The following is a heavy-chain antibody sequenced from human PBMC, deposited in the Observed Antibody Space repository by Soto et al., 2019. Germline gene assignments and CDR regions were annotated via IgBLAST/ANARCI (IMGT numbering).Heavy chain of an antibody. CDR1: GFTFSSYW. V-gene: IGHV3-74*01. J-gene: IGHJ4*02. D-gene: IGHD6-19*01. Sequence: PGGSLRLSCAASGFTFSSYWMHWVRQAPGKGLVWVSRINSDDITTSYADSVKGRFTISRDNAKNTLYLQINSLTPEDTAVYYCARGYSSGPGVYWGQGTLVTVSS. CDR3: ARGYSSGPGVY. CDR2: INSDDITT.